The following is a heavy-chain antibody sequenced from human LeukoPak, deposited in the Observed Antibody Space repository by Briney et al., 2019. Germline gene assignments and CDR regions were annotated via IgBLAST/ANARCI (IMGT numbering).Heavy chain of an antibody. J-gene: IGHJ4*02. CDR2: IIPIFGTA. D-gene: IGHD6-19*01. CDR1: VCTFSSYA. V-gene: IGHV1-69*13. Sequence: SVKVSCKASVCTFSSYAISWVRQAPGQGLEWMGGIIPIFGTANYAQKFQGRLTITADESTSTAYMELSSLRSEDTAVYYCARDYQDIAVAGTAAGYFDYWGQGTLVTVSS. CDR3: ARDYQDIAVAGTAAGYFDY.